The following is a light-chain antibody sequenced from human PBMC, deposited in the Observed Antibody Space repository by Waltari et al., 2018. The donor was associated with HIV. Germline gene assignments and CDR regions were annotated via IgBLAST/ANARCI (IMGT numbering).Light chain of an antibody. V-gene: IGKV3-11*01. J-gene: IGKJ4*01. Sequence: EIVLTQSPATLSLSPGDRATLSCRASQSVSYYLAWYQQRPGQAPRLLIYDASNRATGIPARFSGSGSGTDFTLTISSLEPEDFAVYYCQERSNWPLTFGGGTKVEIK. CDR1: QSVSYY. CDR3: QERSNWPLT. CDR2: DAS.